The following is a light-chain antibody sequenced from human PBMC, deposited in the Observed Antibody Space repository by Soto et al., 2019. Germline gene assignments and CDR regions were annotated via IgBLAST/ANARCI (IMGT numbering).Light chain of an antibody. CDR2: GNS. CDR3: QSYDSSLSGYV. J-gene: IGLJ1*01. CDR1: SSNIGAGYD. Sequence: QSVLTQPPSVSGAPGQRVTISCTGSSSNIGAGYDVHWYQQLPGTAPKLLIYGNSNRPSGVPDRFSGSKSGTSASLAITGLQAEDEAYYYCQSYDSSLSGYVFGTGTKLPVL. V-gene: IGLV1-40*01.